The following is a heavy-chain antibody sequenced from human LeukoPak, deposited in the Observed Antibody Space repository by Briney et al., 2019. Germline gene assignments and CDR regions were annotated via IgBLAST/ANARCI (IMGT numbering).Heavy chain of an antibody. CDR3: ARGPYSSSWHPPLDY. V-gene: IGHV4-61*01. CDR1: GGSISSGTHY. CDR2: LYYNGNT. Sequence: SETLSLTCVVSGGSISSGTHYWSWIRQPPGKGLEWIGCLYYNGNTNYNPSLKSRVTIPVDTSENQFSLKLTSVTAADTAVYYCARGPYSSSWHPPLDYWGQGALVTVSS. J-gene: IGHJ4*02. D-gene: IGHD6-13*01.